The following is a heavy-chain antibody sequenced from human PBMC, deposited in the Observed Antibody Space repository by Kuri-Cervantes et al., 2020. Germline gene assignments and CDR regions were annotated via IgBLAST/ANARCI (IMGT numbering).Heavy chain of an antibody. Sequence: GGSLRLSCAASGFTFSSYWMHWVRQAPGKGLEWVSSISSSSSYIYYADSVKGRFTISRDNAKNSLYLQMNSLRAEDTAVYYCARAAVGRRFDWLSGEFDYWGQGTLVTVSS. J-gene: IGHJ4*02. CDR3: ARAAVGRRFDWLSGEFDY. CDR1: GFTFSSYW. D-gene: IGHD3-9*01. CDR2: ISSSSSYI. V-gene: IGHV3-21*01.